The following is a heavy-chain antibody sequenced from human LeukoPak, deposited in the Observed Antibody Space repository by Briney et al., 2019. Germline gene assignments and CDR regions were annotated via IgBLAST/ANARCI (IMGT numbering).Heavy chain of an antibody. Sequence: GGSLRLSCAASGFTFSSYSMNWVPQAPGKGLEWVSSISSSSYIYYAESVKGRFTISRDNAKNSLYLQMNSLRAEDTAVYYCARDKQNWNYRGVDYWGQGTLVTVSS. V-gene: IGHV3-21*01. D-gene: IGHD1-7*01. CDR3: ARDKQNWNYRGVDY. CDR1: GFTFSSYS. J-gene: IGHJ4*02. CDR2: ISSSSYI.